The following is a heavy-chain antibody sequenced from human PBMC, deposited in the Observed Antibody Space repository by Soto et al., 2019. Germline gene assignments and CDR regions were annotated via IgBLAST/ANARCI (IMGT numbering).Heavy chain of an antibody. Sequence: GGSLRLSCAASGFTFSSYAMSWARQAPGKGLEWVAVISYDGSNKYYADSVKGRFTISRDNSKNTLYLQMNSLRAEDTAVYYCARGYDFWSGYYYPYGMDVWGQGTTVTVSS. CDR2: ISYDGSNK. CDR3: ARGYDFWSGYYYPYGMDV. V-gene: IGHV3-30-3*01. J-gene: IGHJ6*02. D-gene: IGHD3-3*01. CDR1: GFTFSSYA.